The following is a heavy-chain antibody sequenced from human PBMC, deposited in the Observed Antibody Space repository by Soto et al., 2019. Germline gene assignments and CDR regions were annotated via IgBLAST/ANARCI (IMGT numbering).Heavy chain of an antibody. Sequence: QVHLQESGPGLVRPSETLSLTCTVSGDSVGRGSYYWTWVRQPPGKGLVFVGHISHTGSTIYNPSVVNRITLAVDTSKNHSSLRLRSVTAADSAMYDCARAGAFVDTRIVVFHWGQGVLATVSS. D-gene: IGHD3-22*01. CDR1: GDSVGRGSYY. CDR3: ARAGAFVDTRIVVFH. V-gene: IGHV4-61*03. CDR2: ISHTGST. J-gene: IGHJ4*02.